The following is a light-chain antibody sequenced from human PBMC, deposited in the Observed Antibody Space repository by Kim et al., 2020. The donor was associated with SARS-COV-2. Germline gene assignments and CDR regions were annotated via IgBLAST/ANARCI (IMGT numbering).Light chain of an antibody. J-gene: IGLJ2*01. V-gene: IGLV3-25*03. Sequence: PGQTARITCSGDALPKQYAYWYQQKPGQAPVLVIYKDFERPSGIPERFSGSSSGTTVTLTISGVQAEDEADYYCQSADSSGSYVVFGGGTQLTVL. CDR3: QSADSSGSYVV. CDR1: ALPKQY. CDR2: KDF.